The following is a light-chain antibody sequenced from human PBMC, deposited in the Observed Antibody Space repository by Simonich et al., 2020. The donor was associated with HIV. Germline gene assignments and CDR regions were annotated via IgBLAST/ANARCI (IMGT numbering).Light chain of an antibody. CDR2: GAS. J-gene: IGKJ2*01. Sequence: DIQMTQSPSSLSASVGDRVTITGRASQSFSRYLNWYQQKPGKAPKLLIYGASNLERGVPSRFSGSGSGTHFTFTVSSLQPEDFATYYCQQSYSTPHTFGQGTKLVIK. V-gene: IGKV1-39*01. CDR3: QQSYSTPHT. CDR1: QSFSRY.